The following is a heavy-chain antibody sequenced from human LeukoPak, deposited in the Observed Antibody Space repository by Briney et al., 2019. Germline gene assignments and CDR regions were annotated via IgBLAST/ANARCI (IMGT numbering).Heavy chain of an antibody. CDR3: ARSLSPSKSCSGDNCYSGVDY. CDR2: IKQDGSEK. CDR1: GFTFSSYW. V-gene: IGHV3-7*01. Sequence: GGSLRLSCAASGFTFSSYWMSWVRQAPGKGLEWVANIKQDGSEKYYVDSVKGRFTISRDNAKNSLYLQMNSLRAGDTAVYYCARSLSPSKSCSGDNCYSGVDYWGQGTLVTVSS. J-gene: IGHJ4*02. D-gene: IGHD2-15*01.